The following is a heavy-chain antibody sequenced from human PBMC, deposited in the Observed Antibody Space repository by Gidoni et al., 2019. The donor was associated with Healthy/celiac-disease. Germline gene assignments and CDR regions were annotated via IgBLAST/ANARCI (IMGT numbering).Heavy chain of an antibody. CDR3: ARDDEFTVTTA. J-gene: IGHJ5*02. V-gene: IGHV4-61*02. CDR2: IYTSGST. Sequence: QVQLQESGPGLVKPSQTLSLTCTVSGGSISSGSYYWRWIRQPAGKGLEWIGRIYTSGSTNYNPSLKSRVTISVDTSKNQFSLKLSSVTAADTAVYYCARDDEFTVTTAWGQGTLVTVSS. CDR1: GGSISSGSYY. D-gene: IGHD4-17*01.